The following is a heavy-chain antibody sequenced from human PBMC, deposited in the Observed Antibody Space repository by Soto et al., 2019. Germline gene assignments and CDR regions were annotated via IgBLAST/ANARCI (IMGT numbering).Heavy chain of an antibody. CDR3: AKSKGMDV. J-gene: IGHJ6*02. CDR2: ISSSSSYT. V-gene: IGHV3-11*06. CDR1: GFTFSDYY. Sequence: GGSLRLACAASGFTFSDYYMSWIRQAPGKSLEWVSYISSSSSYTNCADSVKGRITISRDNAQNSLYLHMNSMRAEATAVHYFAKSKGMDVWGQGTTVTVSS.